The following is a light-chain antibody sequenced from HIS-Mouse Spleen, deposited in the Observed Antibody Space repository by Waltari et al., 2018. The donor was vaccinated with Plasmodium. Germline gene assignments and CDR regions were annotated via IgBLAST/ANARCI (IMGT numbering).Light chain of an antibody. CDR3: MIWPSNASGV. CDR1: SDINVGSYN. V-gene: IGLV5-37*01. J-gene: IGLJ3*02. CDR2: YYSDSDK. Sequence: QPVLTQPPSSSASPGESARLTCPLPSDINVGSYNKYWYQQKQGSPPRYLLYYYSDSDKGQGSGVPSRFSGSKDASANTGILLISGLQSEDEADYYCMIWPSNASGVFGGGTKLTVL.